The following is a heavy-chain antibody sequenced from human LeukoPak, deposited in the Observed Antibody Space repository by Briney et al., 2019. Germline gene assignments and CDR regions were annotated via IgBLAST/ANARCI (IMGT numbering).Heavy chain of an antibody. CDR1: GGSISSGDYY. CDR2: IYYSGST. Sequence: SETLSLTCTVSGGSISSGDYYWSWIRQPPGKGLEWIGYIYYSGSTYYNPSLKSRVTISVDTSKNQFSLKLSSVTAADTAVYYCARHSKAPRGSGYYYFDYWGQGTLVTVSS. V-gene: IGHV4-30-4*01. J-gene: IGHJ4*02. CDR3: ARHSKAPRGSGYYYFDY. D-gene: IGHD3-22*01.